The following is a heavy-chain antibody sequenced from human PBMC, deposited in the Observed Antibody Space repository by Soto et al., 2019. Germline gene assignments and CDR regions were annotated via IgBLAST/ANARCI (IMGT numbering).Heavy chain of an antibody. Sequence: ASVTVSCKASGYTFTSYYMHWVRQAPGQGLEWMGIINPSGGSTSYAQKFQGRVTMTRDTSTSTVYMELSSLRSEDTAVYYCARDMVKYSPGDDAFDIWGQGTMVTVSS. J-gene: IGHJ3*02. V-gene: IGHV1-46*03. CDR1: GYTFTSYY. CDR3: ARDMVKYSPGDDAFDI. D-gene: IGHD3-10*01. CDR2: INPSGGST.